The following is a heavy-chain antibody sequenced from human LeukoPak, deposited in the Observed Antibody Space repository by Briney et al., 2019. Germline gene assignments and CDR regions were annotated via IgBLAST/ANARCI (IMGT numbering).Heavy chain of an antibody. J-gene: IGHJ4*02. Sequence: PGGSLRLSCAASGFTFSSYAMSWVRQAPGKGLEWVSAISGSGGSTYYADSVKGRFTISRGNSKNTLYLQMNSLRAEDTAVYYCAKNLVGNHYFDYWGQGTLVTVSS. CDR1: GFTFSSYA. CDR3: AKNLVGNHYFDY. D-gene: IGHD1-14*01. CDR2: ISGSGGST. V-gene: IGHV3-23*01.